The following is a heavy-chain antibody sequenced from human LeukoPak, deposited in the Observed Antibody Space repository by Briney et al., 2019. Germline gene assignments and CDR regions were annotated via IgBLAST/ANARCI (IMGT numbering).Heavy chain of an antibody. CDR2: IHSDGSGT. Sequence: GGSLRLSCAASGFIFSSYWMHWVRQAPGKGLVWVSRIHSDGSGTTYADSVKGRFTISRDNAKNTLYLQMTGLRDEDAAVYYCARGRSSSSWSNYWGQGTLVTVSS. J-gene: IGHJ4*02. CDR3: ARGRSSSSWSNY. CDR1: GFIFSSYW. V-gene: IGHV3-74*01. D-gene: IGHD6-13*01.